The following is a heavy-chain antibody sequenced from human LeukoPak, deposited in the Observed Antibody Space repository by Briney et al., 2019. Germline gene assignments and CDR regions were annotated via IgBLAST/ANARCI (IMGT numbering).Heavy chain of an antibody. CDR3: ARQRLRGISYFGF. V-gene: IGHV5-51*01. J-gene: IGHJ4*02. CDR2: IYPGDSDT. D-gene: IGHD3-10*01. Sequence: GESLRISYKGSGYSFTSFWIGWVRQMPGKGLEWMGIIYPGDSDTRYSPSFQGQVTISADKSINTAYLQWSSLKASDTAMYYCARQRLRGISYFGFWGQGTLVTVSS. CDR1: GYSFTSFW.